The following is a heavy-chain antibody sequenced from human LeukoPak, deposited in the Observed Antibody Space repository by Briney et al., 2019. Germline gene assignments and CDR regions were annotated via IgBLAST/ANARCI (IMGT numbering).Heavy chain of an antibody. Sequence: GGSLRLSCAASGFTFSSYSMDWVRQAPGKGLGWVSYISSTSSSIHYADSVKGRFTISRDNARNSLYLQMSSLRAEDTAVYYCAREDGSGSYSSYWGQGTLVTVSS. CDR2: ISSTSSSI. J-gene: IGHJ4*02. V-gene: IGHV3-48*04. CDR3: AREDGSGSYSSY. D-gene: IGHD3-10*01. CDR1: GFTFSSYS.